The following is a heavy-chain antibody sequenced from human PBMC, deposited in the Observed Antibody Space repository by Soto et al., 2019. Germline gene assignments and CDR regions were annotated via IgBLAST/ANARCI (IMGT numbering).Heavy chain of an antibody. J-gene: IGHJ3*02. Sequence: QVQLQESGPGLVKPSQTLSLTCSVSGVSINSGGYYWSWIRHHPGKGLEWIGYIYYTGHTFYNPSRKSPVAMSLDTSKNQFSLKLSSVTAADTAVYYCARGSQLERDALDIWGQGTMVTVSS. V-gene: IGHV4-31*01. D-gene: IGHD1-1*01. CDR2: IYYTGHT. CDR3: ARGSQLERDALDI. CDR1: GVSINSGGYY.